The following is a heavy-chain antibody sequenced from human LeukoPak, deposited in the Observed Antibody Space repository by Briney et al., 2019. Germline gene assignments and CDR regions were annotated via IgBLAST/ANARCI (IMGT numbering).Heavy chain of an antibody. Sequence: GGSLRLSCAASGFTFSSYEMNWVRQAPGKGLEWVSYISSSGSTIYYADSVKGRFTISRDNSKNTLYLQMNSLRAEDTAVYYCARLFGGVTTFDYWGQGALVTVSS. CDR3: ARLFGGVTTFDY. CDR2: ISSSGSTI. J-gene: IGHJ4*02. D-gene: IGHD2-8*02. V-gene: IGHV3-48*03. CDR1: GFTFSSYE.